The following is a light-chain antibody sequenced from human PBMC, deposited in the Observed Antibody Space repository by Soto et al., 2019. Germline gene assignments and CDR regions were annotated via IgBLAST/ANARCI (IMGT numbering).Light chain of an antibody. CDR2: EVR. CDR3: SAYTARSTLV. CDR1: FLNVGAYNL. Sequence: QSALTQPASVSGSAGQSITIFCPGIFLNVGAYNLVSWYQQHPGTAPKLIIYEVRNRPSGISSRFSGSRSGNTASLTISGLQPEDEGDYYCSAYTARSTLVFGGGTKLTVL. V-gene: IGLV2-14*01. J-gene: IGLJ3*02.